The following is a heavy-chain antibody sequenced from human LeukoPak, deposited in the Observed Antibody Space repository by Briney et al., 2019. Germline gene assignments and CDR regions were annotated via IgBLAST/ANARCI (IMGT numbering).Heavy chain of an antibody. CDR2: ISYDANIGSNK. J-gene: IGHJ4*02. D-gene: IGHD2-2*01. CDR3: AREYGSGTFD. CDR1: GFTFSRYA. V-gene: IGHV3-30*14. Sequence: PGRSLRLSCATSGFTFSRYAMHWVRQAPGKGLEWVALISYDANIGSNKYYADSVKGRFTISRDNSKNTLYLQMNSLRAEDTAVYFCAREYGSGTFDWGQGTLVTVSS.